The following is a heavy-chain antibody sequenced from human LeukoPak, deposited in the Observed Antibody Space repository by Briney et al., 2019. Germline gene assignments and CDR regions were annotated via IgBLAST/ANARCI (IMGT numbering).Heavy chain of an antibody. CDR2: LNPNSGKT. Sequence: ASVKVSCKTSGYSFTNYDINWVRQATGQGLEWMGWLNPNSGKTGYAQKLQGRLTITRDTSINTAYMEPSSLTSEDTAVYYCARDNYGSGSYYDWGQGTLVTVSS. CDR3: ARDNYGSGSYYD. J-gene: IGHJ4*02. CDR1: GYSFTNYD. V-gene: IGHV1-8*02. D-gene: IGHD3-10*01.